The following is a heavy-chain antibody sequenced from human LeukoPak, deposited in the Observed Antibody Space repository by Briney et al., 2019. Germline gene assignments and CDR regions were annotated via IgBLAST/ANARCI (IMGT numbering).Heavy chain of an antibody. CDR3: ARDRISVSDPPNWFDP. CDR2: IYHSGKT. V-gene: IGHV4-38-2*02. Sequence: ASETLSLTCKVSGYSINSGYYWGWIRQPPGKGLEWIGSIYHSGKTYYNPSLKSRVTISVETSKNQFSLKLSSMTAADTAVYYCARDRISVSDPPNWFDPWGQGTLVTVSS. CDR1: GYSINSGYY. J-gene: IGHJ5*02. D-gene: IGHD6-19*01.